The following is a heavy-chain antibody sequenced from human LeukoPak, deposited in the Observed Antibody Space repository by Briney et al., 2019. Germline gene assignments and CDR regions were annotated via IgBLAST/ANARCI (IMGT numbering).Heavy chain of an antibody. CDR2: MNPNSGNT. CDR1: GYTFTSYD. V-gene: IGHV1-8*01. J-gene: IGHJ5*02. CDR3: ARGNEPISWWCDT. Sequence: ASVKVSCKASGYTFTSYDINWVRQATGQGLEWMGWMNPNSGNTGYAQKFKGRVTMTRNTSISTAYMELTSLRSEDTGVYYCARGNEPISWWCDTWGQGTLVTVSP. D-gene: IGHD1-1*01.